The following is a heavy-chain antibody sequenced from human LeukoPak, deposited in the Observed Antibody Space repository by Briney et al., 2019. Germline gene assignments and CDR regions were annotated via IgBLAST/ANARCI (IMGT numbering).Heavy chain of an antibody. CDR3: ARYEGSDGYDAMYV. CDR2: IHPSDSDP. Sequence: GESLKISCKGSGYSFTSYWIGWVRQMPGKGLEWMGIIHPSDSDPRYSPSFQGQVTISADKSVSTAYLQWSSLKASDSAMYYCARYEGSDGYDAMYVWGQGTTVTVSS. CDR1: GYSFTSYW. V-gene: IGHV5-51*01. D-gene: IGHD3-16*01. J-gene: IGHJ6*02.